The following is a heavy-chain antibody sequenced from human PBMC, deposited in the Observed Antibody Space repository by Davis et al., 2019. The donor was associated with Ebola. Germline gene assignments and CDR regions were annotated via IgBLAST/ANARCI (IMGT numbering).Heavy chain of an antibody. CDR1: GYTFTSYD. Sequence: ASVKVSCKASGYTFTSYDINWVRRAPGQGLEWMGWMNPNSGNTGYAQKFQGRITMTRNTFMRTAYMELNGLTSEDTAVYYCARGSDGSSDLWGQGTLVTVSS. V-gene: IGHV1-8*02. D-gene: IGHD6-6*01. J-gene: IGHJ4*02. CDR2: MNPNSGNT. CDR3: ARGSDGSSDL.